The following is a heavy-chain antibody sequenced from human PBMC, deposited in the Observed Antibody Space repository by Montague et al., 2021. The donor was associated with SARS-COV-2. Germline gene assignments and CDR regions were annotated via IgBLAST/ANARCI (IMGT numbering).Heavy chain of an antibody. J-gene: IGHJ4*03. CDR1: GGSISGYY. CDR2: LNPSGST. CDR3: ARDRSSWYYYGTGNYNYLDY. Sequence: SETLSLTCAVSGGSISGYYWSWIRQPPGKGLEWIGHLNPSGSTNYNPSLKSRVTISIDTSKNQFSLKLSSVTAADTAVYYCARDRSSWYYYGTGNYNYLDYWGQGTMVTVSS. V-gene: IGHV4-34*01. D-gene: IGHD3-10*01.